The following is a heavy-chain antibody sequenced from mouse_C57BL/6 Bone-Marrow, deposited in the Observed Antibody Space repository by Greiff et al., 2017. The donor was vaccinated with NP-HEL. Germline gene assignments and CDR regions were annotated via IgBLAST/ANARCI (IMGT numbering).Heavy chain of an antibody. CDR3: ARRAGDYAMDY. CDR1: GYSFTGYY. Sequence: EVQLQQSGPELVKPGASVKISCKASGYSFTGYYMNWVKQSPEKSLEWIGEINPSTGGTTYNQKFKAKATLTVDKSSSTAYMQLKSLTSEDSAVYYGARRAGDYAMDYWGQGTSVTVSS. CDR2: INPSTGGT. D-gene: IGHD3-3*01. V-gene: IGHV1-42*01. J-gene: IGHJ4*01.